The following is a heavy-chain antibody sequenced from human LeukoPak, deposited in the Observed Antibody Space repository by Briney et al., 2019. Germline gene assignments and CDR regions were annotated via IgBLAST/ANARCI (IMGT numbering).Heavy chain of an antibody. CDR1: GYTFTSYG. CDR3: ASSPYGSGSPNLDY. D-gene: IGHD3-10*01. CDR2: ISAYNGNT. V-gene: IGHV1-18*01. J-gene: IGHJ4*02. Sequence: GASVKVSCKASGYTFTSYGISWVRQAPGQGLEWMGLISAYNGNTNYAQKLQGRVTMTTDTSTSTAYMELRSLRSDDTAVYYCASSPYGSGSPNLDYWGQGTLVTVSS.